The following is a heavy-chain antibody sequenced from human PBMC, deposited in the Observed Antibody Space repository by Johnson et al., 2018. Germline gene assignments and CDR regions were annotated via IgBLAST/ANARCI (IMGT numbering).Heavy chain of an antibody. Sequence: VQLQESGGGVVRPGGSLRLSCAASGFTFGAYGMSWVRKGPGRGLAWVSGISWNGGDTSYADSVKGRFTISRDNAKNSLYLQMTGLRVEDTALYRCARFASTDTTRANAFDIWGQGTMVTVSS. V-gene: IGHV3-20*01. J-gene: IGHJ3*02. CDR3: ARFASTDTTRANAFDI. CDR1: GFTFGAYG. D-gene: IGHD2/OR15-2a*01. CDR2: ISWNGGDT.